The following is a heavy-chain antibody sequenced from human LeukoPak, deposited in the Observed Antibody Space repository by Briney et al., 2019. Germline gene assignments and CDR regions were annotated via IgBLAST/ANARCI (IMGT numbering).Heavy chain of an antibody. V-gene: IGHV1-2*02. CDR1: GYSFTAFY. CDR3: AREDLYYYDSSGSEYFQH. D-gene: IGHD3-22*01. J-gene: IGHJ1*01. Sequence: ASVKVSCKASGYSFTAFYIHWVRQAPGQGLEWMGWIHPRRGDTNYAQKFQGRVTMTRDTSINTAYLDLSSLRSDDTAVYYCAREDLYYYDSSGSEYFQHWGQGTLVTVSS. CDR2: IHPRRGDT.